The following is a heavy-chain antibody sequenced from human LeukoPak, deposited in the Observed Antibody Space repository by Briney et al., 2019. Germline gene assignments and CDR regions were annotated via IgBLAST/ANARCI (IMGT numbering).Heavy chain of an antibody. D-gene: IGHD2-21*02. J-gene: IGHJ4*02. V-gene: IGHV3-11*06. CDR2: INSSSSYT. CDR1: GFTFSDYY. CDR3: ERRGGAPEVYCGGDCYLY. Sequence: PVGSLRLSCAASGFTFSDYYMSWIRQAPGKGLEWVSYINSSSSYTNYADSVKGRFTISRDNEKTSLYLQRNSLRAEETAVYYCERRGGAPEVYCGGDCYLYWGQGTLVTVSS.